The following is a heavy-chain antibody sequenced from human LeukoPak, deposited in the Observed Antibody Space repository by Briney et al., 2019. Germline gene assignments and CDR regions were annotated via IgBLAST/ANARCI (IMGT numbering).Heavy chain of an antibody. CDR2: IWYDGSNK. V-gene: IGHV3-33*01. CDR3: AREGGAFDI. J-gene: IGHJ3*02. Sequence: PGGSLRLSCAASGFTFSSYGMHWVRQAPGKGLEWVAVIWYDGSNKYYADSVKGRFTISRDNSMNTLYLQMNSLRAEDTAVYYCAREGGAFDIWGQGTMVTVSS. D-gene: IGHD1-26*01. CDR1: GFTFSSYG.